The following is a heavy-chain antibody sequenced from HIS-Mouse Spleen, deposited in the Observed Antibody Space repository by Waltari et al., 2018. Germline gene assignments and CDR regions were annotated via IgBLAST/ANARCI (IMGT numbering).Heavy chain of an antibody. CDR1: GYTFTSYD. Sequence: QVQLVQSGAEVKKPGASVKVSCKASGYTFTSYDINWVRQATGQGLEWMGWMNPNSGNTGDAQKVQGRVTMTRNTSISTAYMELSSLRSEDTAVYYCARIGSHRRGYSYGYWFDPWGQGTLVTVSS. J-gene: IGHJ5*02. CDR3: ARIGSHRRGYSYGYWFDP. CDR2: MNPNSGNT. V-gene: IGHV1-8*01. D-gene: IGHD5-18*01.